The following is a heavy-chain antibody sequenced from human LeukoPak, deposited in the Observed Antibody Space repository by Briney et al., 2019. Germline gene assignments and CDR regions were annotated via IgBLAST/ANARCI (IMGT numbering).Heavy chain of an antibody. D-gene: IGHD3-16*02. CDR3: ARDQFTYYDYVWGSYRYITTDY. J-gene: IGHJ4*02. V-gene: IGHV4-39*07. CDR1: SGSISTSNYY. Sequence: PSETLSLTCTVSSGSISTSNYYWGWVRQPPGKALEWIGNIFYSGSTYYNPSLKSRVTISVDTSKNQFSLKLSSVTAADTAVYYCARDQFTYYDYVWGSYRYITTDYWGQGTLVTVSS. CDR2: IFYSGST.